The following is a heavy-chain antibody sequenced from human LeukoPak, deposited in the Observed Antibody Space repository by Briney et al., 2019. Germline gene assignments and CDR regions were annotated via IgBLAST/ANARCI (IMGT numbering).Heavy chain of an antibody. CDR3: AKDREVSAARVYDY. CDR1: GFTFSNYV. V-gene: IGHV3-23*01. CDR2: ITGSGGTT. Sequence: GGSLRLSCAASGFTFSNYVLIWVRQAPGRGLEWVSAITGSGGTTSYADSVKGRFTISRDNSRNTLYLQMNSLRAEDAAVYYCAKDREVSAARVYDYWGQGTLVPSPQ. D-gene: IGHD2-2*01. J-gene: IGHJ4*02.